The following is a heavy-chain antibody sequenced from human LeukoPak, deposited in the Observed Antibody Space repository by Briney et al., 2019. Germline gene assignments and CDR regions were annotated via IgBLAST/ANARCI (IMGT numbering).Heavy chain of an antibody. CDR3: ARAIAQYSNSWLYFYHGLDV. D-gene: IGHD6-13*01. Sequence: PGGSLTLSCTASGFTFDGYSRSWIRQPPGKGLERVAYISHGGEDKYYADSGKSRFTISRDNSKSTLYLQMNRLRAEHTAVYDGARAIAQYSNSWLYFYHGLDVWGQGTTVTVSS. V-gene: IGHV3-23*01. J-gene: IGHJ6*02. CDR1: GFTFDGYS. CDR2: ISHGGEDK.